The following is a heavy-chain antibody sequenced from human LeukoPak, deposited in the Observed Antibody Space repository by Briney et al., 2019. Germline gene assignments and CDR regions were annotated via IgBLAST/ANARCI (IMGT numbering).Heavy chain of an antibody. CDR1: GYTFTNYA. Sequence: ASVKVSCKASGYTFTNYAMNWVRQAPGQGLEWMGWINTNAGNPMYAQGFTGRFVFSLDTSVSTAYLQISSLRAEDTAVYYCARDLSYYDFWSALDYWGQGTPVTVSS. CDR3: ARDLSYYDFWSALDY. CDR2: INTNAGNP. D-gene: IGHD3-3*01. V-gene: IGHV7-4-1*02. J-gene: IGHJ4*02.